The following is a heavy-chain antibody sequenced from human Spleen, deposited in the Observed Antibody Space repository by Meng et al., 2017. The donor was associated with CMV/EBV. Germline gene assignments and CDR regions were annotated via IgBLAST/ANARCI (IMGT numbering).Heavy chain of an antibody. CDR1: GDSIGNTGYF. Sequence: VSGDSIGNTGYFWGWIRQPPGKGLEWIGTISYTGSTDYNPSLKSRVTISVDTSKNQFSLRQSSVTAADTAVYYCARTPSTRTDAFDVWGQGTMVTVS. CDR3: ARTPSTRTDAFDV. CDR2: ISYTGST. V-gene: IGHV4-39*07. D-gene: IGHD2-15*01. J-gene: IGHJ3*01.